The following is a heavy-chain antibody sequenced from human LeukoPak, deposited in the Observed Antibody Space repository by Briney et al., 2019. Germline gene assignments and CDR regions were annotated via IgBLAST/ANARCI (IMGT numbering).Heavy chain of an antibody. J-gene: IGHJ4*02. V-gene: IGHV3-21*01. CDR2: ISSSSGYI. D-gene: IGHD3-3*01. CDR3: ARDYDFWSAFDY. Sequence: PGGSLRLSCAASGFTSSSYSMNWVRQAPGKGLEWVSSISSSSGYIYYADSVKGRFTISRDNAKNSLYLQMNSLRAEDTAVYYCARDYDFWSAFDYWGQGTLVTVSS. CDR1: GFTSSSYS.